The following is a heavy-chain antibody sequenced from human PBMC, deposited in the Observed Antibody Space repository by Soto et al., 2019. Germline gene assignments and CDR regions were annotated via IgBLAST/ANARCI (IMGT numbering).Heavy chain of an antibody. V-gene: IGHV3-53*02. D-gene: IGHD2-2*01. J-gene: IGHJ5*02. CDR1: GFTVSSNY. Sequence: EVQLVETGGGLIQPGGSLRLSCAASGFTVSSNYMSWVRQAPGKGLEWVSVIYSGGSTYYADSVKGRFTISRDNSKNTLYLQMNSLRAVDTAVYYCARSPPQLLRGNWFDPWGQGTLVTVSS. CDR3: ARSPPQLLRGNWFDP. CDR2: IYSGGST.